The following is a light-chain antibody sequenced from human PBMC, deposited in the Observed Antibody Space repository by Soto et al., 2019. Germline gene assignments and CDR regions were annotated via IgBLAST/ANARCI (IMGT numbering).Light chain of an antibody. V-gene: IGKV1-5*03. CDR1: QSISSW. CDR3: QQYNTYSPVT. J-gene: IGKJ5*01. CDR2: KAS. Sequence: DIQMTQSPSTLSASVGDRVTITCRASQSISSWLAWYQQRPGKAPKLLIYKASNLDSAVPSRFSGSGSGTEFTLTLRSLQPDDFATYYCQQYNTYSPVTFGQGTRLEIK.